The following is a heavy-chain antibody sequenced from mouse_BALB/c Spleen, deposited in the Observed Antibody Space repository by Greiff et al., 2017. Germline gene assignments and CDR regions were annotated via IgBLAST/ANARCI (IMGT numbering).Heavy chain of an antibody. V-gene: IGHV5-9-4*01. J-gene: IGHJ4*01. CDR1: GFTFSSYA. Sequence: EVNVVESGGGLVKPGGSLKLSCAASGFTFSSYAMSWVRQSPEKRLEWVAEISSGGSYTYYPDTVTGRFTISRDNAKNTLYLEMSSLRSEDTAMYYCARESGVRREESYWGQGTSVTVSS. CDR2: ISSGGSYT. D-gene: IGHD2-14*01. CDR3: ARESGVRREESY.